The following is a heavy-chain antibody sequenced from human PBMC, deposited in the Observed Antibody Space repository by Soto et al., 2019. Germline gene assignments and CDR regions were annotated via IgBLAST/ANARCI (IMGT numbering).Heavy chain of an antibody. J-gene: IGHJ4*02. D-gene: IGHD1-26*01. CDR1: GFTFSANA. V-gene: IGHV3-30-3*01. CDR3: ARDKIKGAPDYLDS. Sequence: QEQLVESGGDVVQPGRSLTLSCAASGFTFSANAMHWVRQAPGKGLAWVAVIAYDGTIKIYRDSVKGRFTIARDDSKSPLYLQMNSRRPEDTAVYYCARDKIKGAPDYLDSWGQGTLVTVSS. CDR2: IAYDGTIK.